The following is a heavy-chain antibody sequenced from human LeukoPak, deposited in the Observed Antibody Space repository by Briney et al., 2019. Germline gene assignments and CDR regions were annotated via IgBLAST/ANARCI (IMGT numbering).Heavy chain of an antibody. CDR2: IIPIFGTA. V-gene: IGHV1-69*13. J-gene: IGHJ3*02. CDR3: AKYYDIARRIAFDI. Sequence: ASVKVSCKASGGTFSSYAISWVRQAPGQGLEWMGGIIPIFGTANYAQKFQGRVTVTADESTSTAYMELSSLRSEDTAVYYCAKYYDIARRIAFDIWGQGTMVTVSS. CDR1: GGTFSSYA. D-gene: IGHD3-9*01.